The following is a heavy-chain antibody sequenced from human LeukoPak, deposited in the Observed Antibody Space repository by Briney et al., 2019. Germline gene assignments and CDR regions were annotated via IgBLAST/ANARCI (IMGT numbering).Heavy chain of an antibody. CDR2: IYHSGNT. CDR3: ARDLGHFDY. Sequence: PSETLSLTCTVSGGLIRTYYWSWIRQPPGKGLEWMGDIYHSGNTDYNPSLKSRVTISVDSSKNQFSLKLSSVTAADTAVYYCARDLGHFDYWGQGTLVTVSS. V-gene: IGHV4-59*01. J-gene: IGHJ4*02. CDR1: GGLIRTYY. D-gene: IGHD7-27*01.